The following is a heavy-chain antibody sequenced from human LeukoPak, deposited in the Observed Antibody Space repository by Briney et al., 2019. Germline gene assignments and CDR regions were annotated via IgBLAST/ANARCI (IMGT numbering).Heavy chain of an antibody. V-gene: IGHV3-11*01. J-gene: IGHJ4*02. CDR1: GFTFSDYY. D-gene: IGHD3-10*01. CDR3: ARAHPYYYGSGSSAVAY. CDR2: ISSSGITI. Sequence: GGSLRLSCAASGFTFSDYYMTWIRQAPGKGLEWVSYISSSGITIYYADSVKGRFTISRDNAKKSLYLEMNSLRAEDTAVYYCARAHPYYYGSGSSAVAYWGQGTLVTVSS.